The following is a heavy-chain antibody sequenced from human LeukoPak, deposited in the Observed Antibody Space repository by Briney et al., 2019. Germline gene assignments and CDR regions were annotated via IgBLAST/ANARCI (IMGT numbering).Heavy chain of an antibody. Sequence: PSETLSLTCTVSGGSISSGGYYWSWIRQHPGKGLEWIGYIYYSGSTYYNPSLKSRVTISVDTSKNQFSLKLSSVTAADTAVYYCARSGQLGTMFDYWGQGTLVTVSS. CDR2: IYYSGST. CDR3: ARSGQLGTMFDY. D-gene: IGHD6-13*01. J-gene: IGHJ4*02. CDR1: GGSISSGGYY. V-gene: IGHV4-31*03.